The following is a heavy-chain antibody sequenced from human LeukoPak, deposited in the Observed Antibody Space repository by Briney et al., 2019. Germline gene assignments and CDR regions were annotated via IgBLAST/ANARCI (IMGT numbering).Heavy chain of an antibody. V-gene: IGHV3-23*01. CDR3: AKVAIAIDYYFDY. CDR1: GFTFSSYA. J-gene: IGHJ4*02. Sequence: GGSLRLSCAASGFTFSSYAMSWVRQAPGRGLEWVSSISDSGGSTYYADSVKGRFTISRDNSKKTLYLQMNSLRAEDTAVYCCAKVAIAIDYYFDYWGQGNMVTVSS. D-gene: IGHD6-13*01. CDR2: ISDSGGST.